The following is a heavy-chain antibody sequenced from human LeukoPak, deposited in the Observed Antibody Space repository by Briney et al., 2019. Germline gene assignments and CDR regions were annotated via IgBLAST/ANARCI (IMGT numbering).Heavy chain of an antibody. CDR1: GGSISGSSYY. J-gene: IGHJ4*02. CDR2: IYYRGNT. D-gene: IGHD1-1*01. V-gene: IGHV4-39*07. CDR3: GIDGQLPIDY. Sequence: TSSETLSLTCTVSGGSISGSSYYWGWIRQPPGKGLEWIGTIYYRGNTYYNPSLKSRVSISVDTSKNQFSLSLRSVTAADTAVYYCGIDGQLPIDYWGQGTLVTVSS.